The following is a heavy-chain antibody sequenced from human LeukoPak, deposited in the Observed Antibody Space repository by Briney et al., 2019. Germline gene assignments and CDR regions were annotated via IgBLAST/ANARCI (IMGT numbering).Heavy chain of an antibody. CDR2: ISYDGSNK. CDR1: GFTFSSYA. Sequence: GRSLRLSCAASGFTFSSYAMHWVRQAPGKGLEWVAVISYDGSNKYYADSVKGRFTISRDNSKNTLYLQMNSLRAEDTAVYYCARGMVRPRDYYYYGMDVWGQGTTVTVSS. D-gene: IGHD3-10*01. V-gene: IGHV3-30-3*01. CDR3: ARGMVRPRDYYYYGMDV. J-gene: IGHJ6*02.